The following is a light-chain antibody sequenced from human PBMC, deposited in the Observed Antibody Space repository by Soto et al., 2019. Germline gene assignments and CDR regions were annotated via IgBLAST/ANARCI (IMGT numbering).Light chain of an antibody. CDR3: QQYGSSPT. V-gene: IGKV3-20*01. J-gene: IGKJ3*01. CDR1: QSVSSNF. Sequence: DIVLTQSPGTLSLSPGEGATLSCRASQSVSSNFLAWYQKKSGQAPSLLVYGASNRATGIPARFSGSGSGTDFTLTISRLEPEDFAVYYCQQYGSSPTFGPGTKVDIK. CDR2: GAS.